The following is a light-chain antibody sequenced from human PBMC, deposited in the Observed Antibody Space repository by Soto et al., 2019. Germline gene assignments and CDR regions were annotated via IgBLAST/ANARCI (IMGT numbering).Light chain of an antibody. CDR1: QSAGNF. CDR2: GAS. Sequence: EIVMTQTPLSLSITPGEQASMSCRSSQSAGNFLAWYQQKPGQAPRLLLYGASTRATGIPVRFSGSGFGTEFTLTISSLQSEDFAVYYCQQYKNWPLFGQGTRLEIK. V-gene: IGKV3-15*01. J-gene: IGKJ5*01. CDR3: QQYKNWPL.